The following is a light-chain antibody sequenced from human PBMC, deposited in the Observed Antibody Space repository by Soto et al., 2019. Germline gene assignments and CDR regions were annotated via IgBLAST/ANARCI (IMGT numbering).Light chain of an antibody. Sequence: DIQMTQSPSTLSASVGDRVTISCRASQSISSWLAWYQQKPGKAPKLLISDVSTLERGVPSRFSGRGSATEFTLTISGLQPDDFATYYCQQYKDYVYTFGQGTKVDIK. CDR2: DVS. V-gene: IGKV1-5*01. CDR3: QQYKDYVYT. CDR1: QSISSW. J-gene: IGKJ2*01.